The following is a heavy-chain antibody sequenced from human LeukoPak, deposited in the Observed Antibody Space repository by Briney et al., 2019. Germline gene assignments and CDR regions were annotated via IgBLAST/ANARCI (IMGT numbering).Heavy chain of an antibody. D-gene: IGHD6-13*01. CDR3: ARLQLDSSSWYPGGMDV. J-gene: IGHJ6*04. Sequence: GRSLRLSCAASGFTFSSYGMHWVRQAPGEGLEWVAVISYDGSNKYYADSVKGRFTISRDNSKNTLYLQMNSLRAEDTAVYYCARLQLDSSSWYPGGMDVWGKGTTVTVSS. CDR1: GFTFSSYG. V-gene: IGHV3-30*03. CDR2: ISYDGSNK.